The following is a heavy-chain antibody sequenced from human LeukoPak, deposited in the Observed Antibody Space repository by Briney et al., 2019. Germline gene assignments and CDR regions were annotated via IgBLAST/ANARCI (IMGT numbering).Heavy chain of an antibody. CDR3: AIRGYKFGPDAFDL. CDR2: ITPRRDI. J-gene: IGHJ3*01. Sequence: PGGSLRLSCAASGFVFSDYYMTWIRQAPGKGLEWLSHITPRRDIFYADSVKGRFTISRDNAKKSLYLQLNSLRAEDTGLYYCAIRGYKFGPDAFDLWGQGTVVTVSS. V-gene: IGHV3-69-1*01. CDR1: GFVFSDYY. D-gene: IGHD5-12*01.